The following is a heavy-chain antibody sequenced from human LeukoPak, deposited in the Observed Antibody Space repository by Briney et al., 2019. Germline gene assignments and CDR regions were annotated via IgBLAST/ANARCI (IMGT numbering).Heavy chain of an antibody. J-gene: IGHJ5*02. Sequence: GRSLRLSCAASGFTFSSYTMHWVRQAPGKGLEWVAFVLYDGSDQYYADSVKGRFTISRDNSKNTVYLQMNSLTVEDTAVYYCARDLQSGSLDPWGQGTLVTVSS. CDR2: VLYDGSDQ. CDR1: GFTFSSYT. D-gene: IGHD3-3*01. CDR3: ARDLQSGSLDP. V-gene: IGHV3-30*04.